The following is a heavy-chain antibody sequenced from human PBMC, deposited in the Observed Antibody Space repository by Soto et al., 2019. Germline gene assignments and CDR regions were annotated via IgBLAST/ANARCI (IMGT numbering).Heavy chain of an antibody. CDR3: ARGERAGVFPSRLNAFDI. J-gene: IGHJ3*02. CDR2: IYYSGST. CDR1: GGSISSGGYY. V-gene: IGHV4-31*03. Sequence: QVQLQESGPGLVKPSQTLSLTCTVSGGSISSGGYYWSWIRQHPGKGLEWIGYIYYSGSTYYNPSLKSRVTISVDTSKNQFSLKLSSVTAADTAVYYCARGERAGVFPSRLNAFDIWGQGTMVTVSS. D-gene: IGHD1-26*01.